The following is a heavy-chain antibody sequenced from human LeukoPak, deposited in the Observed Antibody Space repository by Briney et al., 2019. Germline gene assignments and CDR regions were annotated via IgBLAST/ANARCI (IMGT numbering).Heavy chain of an antibody. D-gene: IGHD1-14*01. J-gene: IGHJ4*02. CDR2: ISYDGINK. V-gene: IGHV3-30*18. Sequence: GGSLRLSCAASGFTFSAYGMHWVRQAPGKGLEWVAIISYDGINKYYPDSVKGRFAISRDNSKNTLYLQMNSLRAEDTAVYYCAKDTRDDHHSDYWGQGTLVTVSS. CDR1: GFTFSAYG. CDR3: AKDTRDDHHSDY.